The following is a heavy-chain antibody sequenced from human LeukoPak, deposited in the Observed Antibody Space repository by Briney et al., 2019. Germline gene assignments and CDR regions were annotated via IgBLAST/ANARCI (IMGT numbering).Heavy chain of an antibody. CDR2: INAGNGNT. Sequence: GASVKVSCKASGYTFTSYAMHWVRLAPGQRLEWMGWINAGNGNTKYSQKFQGRVTITRDTSASTAYMELSSLRSEDTAVYYCARDRDVYYFDYWGQGTLVTVSS. CDR3: ARDRDVYYFDY. CDR1: GYTFTSYA. D-gene: IGHD2-8*01. J-gene: IGHJ4*02. V-gene: IGHV1-3*01.